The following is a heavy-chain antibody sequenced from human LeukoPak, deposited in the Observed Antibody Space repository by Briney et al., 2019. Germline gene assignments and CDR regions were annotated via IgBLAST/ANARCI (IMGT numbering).Heavy chain of an antibody. J-gene: IGHJ4*02. V-gene: IGHV3-23*01. CDR1: GFTFSNYA. Sequence: GGSLRLSCAASGFTFSNYAMTWVRQAPGKGLEWVSILSDSGVYTYYADSVKGRFTISRDNSKNTLYLQMNSLRAEDTAVYYCAKDRLITFGGVIVRPYYFDYWGQGTLVTVSS. CDR3: AKDRLITFGGVIVRPYYFDY. D-gene: IGHD3-16*02. CDR2: LSDSGVYT.